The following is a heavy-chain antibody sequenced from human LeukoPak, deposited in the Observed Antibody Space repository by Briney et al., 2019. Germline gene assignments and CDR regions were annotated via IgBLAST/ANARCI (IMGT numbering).Heavy chain of an antibody. CDR1: GFTFSNYW. CDR3: ARGGHRQKEF. CDR2: IKHDGSDK. Sequence: RGSLRLSCSASGFTFSNYWMTWVRQSPGKGLEWVAIIKHDGSDKYCVDSVKGRFTISRDNAKDSLYLQMSSLRAEDTAVYYCARGGHRQKEFWGQGTLVTVSS. J-gene: IGHJ4*02. D-gene: IGHD3-10*01. V-gene: IGHV3-7*01.